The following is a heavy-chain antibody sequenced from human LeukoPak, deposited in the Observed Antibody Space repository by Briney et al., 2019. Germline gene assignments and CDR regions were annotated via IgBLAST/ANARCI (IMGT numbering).Heavy chain of an antibody. V-gene: IGHV1-18*01. CDR3: ARDDRGGYYYDSSGYSRHDAFDI. CDR2: ISAYNGNT. CDR1: GGTFSSYA. Sequence: ASVKVSCKASGGTFSSYAISWVRQAPGQGLEWMGWISAYNGNTNYAQKLQGRVTMTTDTSTSTAYMELRSLRSDDTAVYYCARDDRGGYYYDSSGYSRHDAFDIWGQGTMVTVSS. D-gene: IGHD3-22*01. J-gene: IGHJ3*02.